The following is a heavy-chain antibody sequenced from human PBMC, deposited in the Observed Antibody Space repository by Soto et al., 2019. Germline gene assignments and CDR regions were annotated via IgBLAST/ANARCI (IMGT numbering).Heavy chain of an antibody. CDR2: IWYDGSNK. Sequence: GGSLRLSCAASGFTFSSYGMHWVRQAPGKGLEWVAVIWYDGSNKYYADSVKGRFTISRDNSKNTLYLQMNSLRAEDTAVYYCARDDDGDPFDYWGQGTLVTVSS. V-gene: IGHV3-33*01. CDR1: GFTFSSYG. CDR3: ARDDDGDPFDY. D-gene: IGHD3-10*01. J-gene: IGHJ4*02.